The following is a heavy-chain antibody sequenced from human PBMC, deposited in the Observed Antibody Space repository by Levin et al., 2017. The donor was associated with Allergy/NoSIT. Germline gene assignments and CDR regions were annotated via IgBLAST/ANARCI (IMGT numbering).Heavy chain of an antibody. D-gene: IGHD1-26*01. CDR2: IRSKAYGGTT. J-gene: IGHJ5*02. CDR3: TRAASKWDVEWFDP. CDR1: GFTFGDYA. V-gene: IGHV3-49*03. Sequence: GGSLRLSCTASGFTFGDYAMSWFRQAPGKGLEWVGFIRSKAYGGTTEYAASVKGRFTISRDDSKSIAYLQMNSLKTEDTAVYYCTRAASKWDVEWFDPWGQGTLVTVSS.